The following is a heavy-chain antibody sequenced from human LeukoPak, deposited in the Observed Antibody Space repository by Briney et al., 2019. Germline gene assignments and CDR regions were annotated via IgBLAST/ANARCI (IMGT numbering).Heavy chain of an antibody. Sequence: PGGSLRLSCAASGFTFSSYWMSWVRQAPEKGLEWVANIKQDGSEKYYVDSVKGRFTISRDNAKNSLYLQMNSLRAEDTAVYYCARDKGIKGSCYSVCGWFDPWGQGTLVTVSS. CDR3: ARDKGIKGSCYSVCGWFDP. D-gene: IGHD2-15*01. CDR2: IKQDGSEK. V-gene: IGHV3-7*01. CDR1: GFTFSSYW. J-gene: IGHJ5*02.